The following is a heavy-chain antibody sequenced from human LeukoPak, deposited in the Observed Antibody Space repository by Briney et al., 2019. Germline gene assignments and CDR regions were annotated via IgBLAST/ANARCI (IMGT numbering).Heavy chain of an antibody. Sequence: GGSLRLSCAASGFTVSSNYMSWVRQAPGKGLEWVSVIYSGGSTYYADSVKGRFTISRDNSKSTLYLQMNSLRAEDTAVYYCARDDILTGYRDYWGQGTLVTVSS. D-gene: IGHD3-9*01. CDR3: ARDDILTGYRDY. J-gene: IGHJ4*02. V-gene: IGHV3-53*01. CDR2: IYSGGST. CDR1: GFTVSSNY.